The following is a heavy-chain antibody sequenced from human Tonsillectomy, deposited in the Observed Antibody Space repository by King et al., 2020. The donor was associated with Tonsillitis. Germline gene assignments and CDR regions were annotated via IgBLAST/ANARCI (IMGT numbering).Heavy chain of an antibody. V-gene: IGHV1-18*01. D-gene: IGHD1-26*01. CDR2: ISAYNGNT. CDR3: ARTNRYSGSYTPIDI. Sequence: QLVQSGAEVKKPGASVKVSCKASGYTFTSYGISWVRQAPGPGLEWMGWISAYNGNTNYAQQLQDRVTMTTDTSTSTAYMELRSLGSDDTAVYYCARTNRYSGSYTPIDIWGQGTMVTVSS. CDR1: GYTFTSYG. J-gene: IGHJ3*02.